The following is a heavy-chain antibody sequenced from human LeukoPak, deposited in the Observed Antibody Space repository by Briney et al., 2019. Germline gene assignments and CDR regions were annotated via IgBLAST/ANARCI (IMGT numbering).Heavy chain of an antibody. J-gene: IGHJ2*01. V-gene: IGHV4-59*01. Sequence: SETLSLNCTVSLDSISSYYWSWIRQPPGKGLEWIGYIYFSGSTNYDPSLKSRVTMSVDTSENQFSLKLNSVTAADTAVYYCAVLRNGGPTNWYFDLWGRGTLVTVSS. D-gene: IGHD2-8*01. CDR1: LDSISSYY. CDR3: AVLRNGGPTNWYFDL. CDR2: IYFSGST.